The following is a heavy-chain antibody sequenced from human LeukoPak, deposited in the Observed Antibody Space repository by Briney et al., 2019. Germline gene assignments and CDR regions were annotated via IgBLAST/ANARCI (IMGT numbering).Heavy chain of an antibody. CDR2: IGGGGRTT. Sequence: GGSLRLSCAASVFTFSTFAMSWFRQAPGKGLEWVSVIGGGGRTTYYADSVKGRFTISRDNSKNTLFLQMNSLRVEDTAIYYCAREAAHFDYWGQGTLVTVSS. CDR1: VFTFSTFA. J-gene: IGHJ4*02. CDR3: AREAAHFDY. V-gene: IGHV3-23*01. D-gene: IGHD6-6*01.